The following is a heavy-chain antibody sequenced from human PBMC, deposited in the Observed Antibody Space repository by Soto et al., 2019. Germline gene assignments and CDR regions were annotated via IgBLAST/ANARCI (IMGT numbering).Heavy chain of an antibody. Sequence: QVQLVQSGAEVKKPGSSVRVSCKASGDTFTFYSINWVRQAPGLGLEWMGRINPILSMSNYAQRFQGRVTMTADNSTSTAYMELSILRSEDTAMYYCASSYGSGYRAFDYWGQGALVTVSS. D-gene: IGHD3-10*01. CDR2: INPILSMS. CDR1: GDTFTFYS. V-gene: IGHV1-69*02. J-gene: IGHJ4*02. CDR3: ASSYGSGYRAFDY.